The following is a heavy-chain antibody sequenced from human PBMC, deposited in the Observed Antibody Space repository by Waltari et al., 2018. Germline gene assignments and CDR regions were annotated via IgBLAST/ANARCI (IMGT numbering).Heavy chain of an antibody. J-gene: IGHJ4*02. Sequence: EVQLVESGGGLVHPGGSLSLSCAASGFPPTNYALNWFRQAPGKGLEWVAFIGNSGTMYYADSVKGRFTISRDQAKKSLYLQMDSLRAEDTAIYYCARDAPREGKFDLWGQGTLVTVSS. CDR3: ARDAPREGKFDL. CDR2: IGNSGTM. CDR1: GFPPTNYA. V-gene: IGHV3-48*03.